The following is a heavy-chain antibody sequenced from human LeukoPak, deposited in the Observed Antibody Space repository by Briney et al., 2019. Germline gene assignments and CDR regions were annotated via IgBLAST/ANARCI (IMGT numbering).Heavy chain of an antibody. Sequence: SETLSLTCTVSGGSISSYYWGWIRQPPGKGLEWIGSIYYSGSTYYNPSLKSRVTMSVDTSKNQFSLKLSSVTAADTAVYYCARRSIAVDGSFDYWGQGTLVTVSS. CDR1: GGSISSYY. D-gene: IGHD6-19*01. CDR2: IYYSGST. CDR3: ARRSIAVDGSFDY. J-gene: IGHJ4*02. V-gene: IGHV4-39*01.